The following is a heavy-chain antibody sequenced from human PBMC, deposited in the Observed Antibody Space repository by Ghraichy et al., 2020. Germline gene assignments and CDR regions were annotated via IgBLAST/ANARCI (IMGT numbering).Heavy chain of an antibody. J-gene: IGHJ4*02. CDR3: ARDRYYYGSGSPFFDY. CDR2: ISSSSSYI. D-gene: IGHD3-10*01. Sequence: GGSLRLSCAASGFTFSSYSMNWVRQAPGKGLEWVSSISSSSSYIYYADSVKGRFTISRDNAKNSLYLQMNSLRAEDTAVYYCARDRYYYGSGSPFFDYWGQGTLVTVSS. CDR1: GFTFSSYS. V-gene: IGHV3-21*01.